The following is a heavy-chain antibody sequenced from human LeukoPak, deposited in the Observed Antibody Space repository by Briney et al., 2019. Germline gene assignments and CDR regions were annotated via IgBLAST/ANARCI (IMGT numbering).Heavy chain of an antibody. J-gene: IGHJ4*02. CDR3: ARGGYYDSSEPFDY. CDR1: GGTFISYA. CDR2: IIPILGIA. Sequence: GASVKVSCKASGGTFISYAISWVRQAPGQGLEWMGRIIPILGIANYAQKFQGRVTITADKSTSTAYMELSSLRSEDTAVYYCARGGYYDSSEPFDYWGQGTLVTVSS. D-gene: IGHD3-22*01. V-gene: IGHV1-69*04.